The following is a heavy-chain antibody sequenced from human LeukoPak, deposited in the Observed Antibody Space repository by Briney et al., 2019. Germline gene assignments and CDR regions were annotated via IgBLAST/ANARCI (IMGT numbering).Heavy chain of an antibody. Sequence: PSETLSLTCTVSGGSISSSSYYWGWIRQPPGKGLEWIGSIYYSGSTYYNPSLKSRVTISVDTSKNQFSLKLSSVTAADAAVYYCASLLYDSSGFDPWGQGTLVTVSS. D-gene: IGHD3-22*01. CDR2: IYYSGST. CDR1: GGSISSSSYY. CDR3: ASLLYDSSGFDP. J-gene: IGHJ5*02. V-gene: IGHV4-39*01.